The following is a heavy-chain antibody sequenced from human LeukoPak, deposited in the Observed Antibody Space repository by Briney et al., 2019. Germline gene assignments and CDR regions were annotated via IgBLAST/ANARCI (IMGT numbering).Heavy chain of an antibody. V-gene: IGHV3-30*04. CDR2: ISYDGSNK. D-gene: IGHD2-15*01. Sequence: GGSLRLSCAASGFTFSSYAMHWVRQAPGKGLEWVAVISYDGSNKYYADSVKGRFTISRDNSKNTLYLQMNSLRAEDTAVYYCARGVSKGGHHLYYFGYWGQGTLVTVSS. CDR3: ARGVSKGGHHLYYFGY. CDR1: GFTFSSYA. J-gene: IGHJ4*02.